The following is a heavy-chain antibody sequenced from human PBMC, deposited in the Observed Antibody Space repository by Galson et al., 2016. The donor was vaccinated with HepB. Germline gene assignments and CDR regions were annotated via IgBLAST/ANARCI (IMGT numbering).Heavy chain of an antibody. CDR3: ARDRGNDGSGSDY. V-gene: IGHV1-18*01. J-gene: IGHJ4*02. Sequence: SVKVSCKASGYSFTSHSISWVRQAPGRGLEWMGYITTYSGDTYYAPNLQGRVTMTTDTSTRTAYMELRSLRSDDTAVYYCARDRGNDGSGSDYWGQGTLVPVSS. CDR1: GYSFTSHS. D-gene: IGHD3-10*01. CDR2: ITTYSGDT.